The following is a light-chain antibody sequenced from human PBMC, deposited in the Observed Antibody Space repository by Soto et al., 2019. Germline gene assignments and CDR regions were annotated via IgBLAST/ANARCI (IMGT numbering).Light chain of an antibody. CDR2: GAS. CDR3: QQYGRP. CDR1: QSVTSDY. Sequence: EIVLTQSPGTLSLSPGERATLSCRASQSVTSDYLAWYQQKPGQAPRLLIHGASSRDTGIPDRFSGSGSGTDFTLTISRLEPEDFAVYYCQQYGRPFGQGTKVEIK. V-gene: IGKV3-20*01. J-gene: IGKJ1*01.